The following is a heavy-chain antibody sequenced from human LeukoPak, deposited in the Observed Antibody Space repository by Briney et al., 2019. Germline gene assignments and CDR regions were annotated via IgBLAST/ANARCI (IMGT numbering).Heavy chain of an antibody. CDR2: INDYTGNT. V-gene: IGHV4-34*01. Sequence: SETLSLTCDVCGGSFTDYFWTWIRQSPGQGLEWIGEINDYTGNTNYNPSLNSRVSISLEKSKNQFSLELRSVTAADTAVYYCARGRIAKIVVVHSFHYGMDVWGQGTTVTVSS. CDR3: ARGRIAKIVVVHSFHYGMDV. D-gene: IGHD3-22*01. CDR1: GGSFTDYF. J-gene: IGHJ6*02.